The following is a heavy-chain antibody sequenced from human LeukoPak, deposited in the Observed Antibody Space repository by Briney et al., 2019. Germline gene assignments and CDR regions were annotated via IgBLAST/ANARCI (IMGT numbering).Heavy chain of an antibody. CDR3: ASYYDSSGNAFDG. CDR1: AFTVSSNY. J-gene: IGHJ3*01. V-gene: IGHV3-53*01. Sequence: GGSLRLSCAASAFTVSSNYMGWVRQAPGKGLEWVSVIYSGGSTSYADSVKARLTISRDNPKNTLYLEMNSLTAEDTAVYYCASYYDSSGNAFDGWGQPTMVTASS. CDR2: IYSGGST. D-gene: IGHD3-22*01.